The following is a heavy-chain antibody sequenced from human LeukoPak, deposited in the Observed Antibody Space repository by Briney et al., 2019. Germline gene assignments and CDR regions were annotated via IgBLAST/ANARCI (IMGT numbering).Heavy chain of an antibody. Sequence: PSETLSLTCTVSGGSISSYYWSWIRQPPGKGLEWIGYIYYSGSTYYNPSLKSRVTISVDRSKNQFSLKLSSVTAADTAVYYCARLRSPSDAFDIWGQGTMVTVPS. CDR3: ARLRSPSDAFDI. CDR1: GGSISSYY. J-gene: IGHJ3*02. V-gene: IGHV4-59*12. CDR2: IYYSGST. D-gene: IGHD2-15*01.